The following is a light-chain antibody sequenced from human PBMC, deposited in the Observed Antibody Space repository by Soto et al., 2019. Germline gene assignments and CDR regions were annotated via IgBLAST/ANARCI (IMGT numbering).Light chain of an antibody. CDR1: QSASSSY. V-gene: IGKV3-20*01. CDR3: QQYSSSPGT. Sequence: EIVLTQSPGTLSLSPGERATLSCRASQSASSSYLARYQQKPGQAPRLLIYGASSRATGIPDRFSGSGSGTDFTLTIGRLEPEDFAVYYCQQYSSSPGTFGQGTKVEIK. CDR2: GAS. J-gene: IGKJ1*01.